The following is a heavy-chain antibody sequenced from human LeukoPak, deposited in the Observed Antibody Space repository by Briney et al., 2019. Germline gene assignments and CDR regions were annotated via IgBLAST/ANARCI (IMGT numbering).Heavy chain of an antibody. CDR2: INHSGST. CDR1: GGSSSGYY. D-gene: IGHD6-6*01. Sequence: PSETLSLTCAVYGGSSSGYYWSWIRQPPGKGLEWIGEINHSGSTNYNPSLKSRVTISVDTSKNQFSLKLSSVTAADTAVYYCTRTYSSSSIDYWGQGALVTVSS. V-gene: IGHV4-34*01. CDR3: TRTYSSSSIDY. J-gene: IGHJ4*02.